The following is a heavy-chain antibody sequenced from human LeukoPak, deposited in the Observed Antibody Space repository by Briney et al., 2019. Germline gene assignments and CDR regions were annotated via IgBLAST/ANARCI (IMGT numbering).Heavy chain of an antibody. Sequence: SETLSLTCTVSGGSISSYYWSWIRQPPGKGLEWIGYIYYSGSTNYNPSLKSRVTISVDTSKNQFSLKLSSVTAADTAVYYCARVGGYSYGPSYWGQGTLVTVSS. CDR3: ARVGGYSYGPSY. CDR1: GGSISSYY. J-gene: IGHJ4*02. D-gene: IGHD5-18*01. CDR2: IYYSGST. V-gene: IGHV4-59*01.